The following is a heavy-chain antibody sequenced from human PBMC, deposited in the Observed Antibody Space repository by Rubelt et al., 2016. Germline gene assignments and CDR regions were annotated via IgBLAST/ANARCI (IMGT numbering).Heavy chain of an antibody. D-gene: IGHD5-12*01. CDR2: YYSGST. J-gene: IGHJ4*02. Sequence: YYSGSTYYNPSLKSRVTISVDTSKNQFSLKLSSVTAADTAVYYCARDLGSGYDYHYFDYWGQGTLVTVSS. CDR3: ARDLGSGYDYHYFDY. V-gene: IGHV4-30-4*07.